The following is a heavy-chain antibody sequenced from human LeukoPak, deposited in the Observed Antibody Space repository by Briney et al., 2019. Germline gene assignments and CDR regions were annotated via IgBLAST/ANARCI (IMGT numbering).Heavy chain of an antibody. Sequence: AGGSLRLSCAASGFTFSSYGMSWVRQAPGKGLEWVSGISGSGGSTYYADSVKRRFTISRDNSKNTLFLQMNSLRAEDSAVYYCAKDSLRTVPKASFDSWGQGTLVTVSS. D-gene: IGHD2-2*01. V-gene: IGHV3-23*01. CDR2: ISGSGGST. CDR3: AKDSLRTVPKASFDS. J-gene: IGHJ4*02. CDR1: GFTFSSYG.